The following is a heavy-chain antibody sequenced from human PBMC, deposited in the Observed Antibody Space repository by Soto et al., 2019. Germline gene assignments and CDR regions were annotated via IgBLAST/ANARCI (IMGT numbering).Heavy chain of an antibody. D-gene: IGHD6-6*01. J-gene: IGHJ6*02. Sequence: EVQLVETGGGLIQPGGSLRLSCAASGFTVSSNYMSWFRQAPGKGLEWVSVIYSGGSTYYADSVKRRFTISRDNSKNTLYLQMNSVRAEDTAVYYCARDLFLERPPDTLAARLGMDVWGQGTTVTVSS. CDR3: ARDLFLERPPDTLAARLGMDV. CDR1: GFTVSSNY. CDR2: IYSGGST. V-gene: IGHV3-53*02.